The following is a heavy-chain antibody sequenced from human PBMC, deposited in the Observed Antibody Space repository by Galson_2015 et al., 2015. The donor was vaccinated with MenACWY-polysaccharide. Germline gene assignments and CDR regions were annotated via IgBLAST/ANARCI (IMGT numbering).Heavy chain of an antibody. V-gene: IGHV3-33*01. CDR3: AREGNRLVFPASDN. D-gene: IGHD6-6*01. CDR2: IQYDGSKI. Sequence: SLRLSCAASGSRFSHSGMHWVRQAPGKGLEWVAVIQYDGSKIVYADSVKGRFTISRDNSKNTLFLEMNSLGAEDTAVYYCAREGNRLVFPASDNWQQETMVTVST. J-gene: IGHJ3*02. CDR1: GSRFSHSG.